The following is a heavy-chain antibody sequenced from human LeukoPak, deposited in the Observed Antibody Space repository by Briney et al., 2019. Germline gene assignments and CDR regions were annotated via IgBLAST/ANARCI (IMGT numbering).Heavy chain of an antibody. D-gene: IGHD2-2*01. J-gene: IGHJ4*02. CDR3: ARDRHSSTSCYDY. V-gene: IGHV1-69*04. CDR1: GGTFSSYA. Sequence: GASVKVSCKASGGTFSSYAISWVRQAPGQGLEWMGRIIPILGIANYAQKFQGRVTITADKSTSTAYMELSSLRSEDTAVYYCARDRHSSTSCYDYWGQGTLVTVSS. CDR2: IIPILGIA.